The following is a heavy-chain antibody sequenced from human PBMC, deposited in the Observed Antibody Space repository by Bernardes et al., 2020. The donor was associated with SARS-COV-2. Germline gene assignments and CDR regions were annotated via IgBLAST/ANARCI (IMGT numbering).Heavy chain of an antibody. CDR1: GFTFTSSA. V-gene: IGHV1-58*02. CDR2: IVVGSGNT. Sequence: SVKVSCKASGFTFTSSAMQWVRQARRQRLEWIGWIVVGSGNTNYAQKFQERVTITRDMSTSTAYMELSSLRSEDTAVYYCAAVYCSSTSCYDAFDIWGQGTMVTVSS. D-gene: IGHD2-2*01. CDR3: AAVYCSSTSCYDAFDI. J-gene: IGHJ3*02.